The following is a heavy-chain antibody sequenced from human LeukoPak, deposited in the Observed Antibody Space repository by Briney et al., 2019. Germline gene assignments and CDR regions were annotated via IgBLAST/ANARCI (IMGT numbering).Heavy chain of an antibody. Sequence: PSETLSLTCTVSGGSISYYYWSWIRQPPGKGLEWIGYVYYSGSTSYNPSLKSRVTISLDTSKHQFSLKLNSVTAADTAVYYCARETTVTRFDYWGQGTLITVSS. CDR2: VYYSGST. V-gene: IGHV4-59*08. D-gene: IGHD4-17*01. CDR1: GGSISYYY. CDR3: ARETTVTRFDY. J-gene: IGHJ4*02.